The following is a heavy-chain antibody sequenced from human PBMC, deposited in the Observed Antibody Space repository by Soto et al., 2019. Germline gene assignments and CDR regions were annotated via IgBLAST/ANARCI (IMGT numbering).Heavy chain of an antibody. CDR3: ARDQLHQGWFDP. J-gene: IGHJ5*02. CDR2: IWYDGNNK. Sequence: QVQLVESGGGVVQPGRSLRLSCAASGFTFSSYGMHWVRQAPGKGLEWVAVIWYDGNNKQYADSVKGRFTISRDNSKNTLYLQMNSLRAEDTAVYYCARDQLHQGWFDPWGQGTLVTVSS. V-gene: IGHV3-33*01. CDR1: GFTFSSYG. D-gene: IGHD1-26*01.